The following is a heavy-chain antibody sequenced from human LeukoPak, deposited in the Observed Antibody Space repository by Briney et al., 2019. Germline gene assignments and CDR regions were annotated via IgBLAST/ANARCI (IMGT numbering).Heavy chain of an antibody. V-gene: IGHV4-59*01. Sequence: SETLSLTCTVSGGSISSYYWSWMRQPPGKGLEWIGYLYDSVNTKYNPSLKSRVTISLDTSTNQFSLKLSSVTAADTAVYFCARLGWYSGYFDSWGQGTLVTVSS. CDR1: GGSISSYY. CDR3: ARLGWYSGYFDS. CDR2: LYDSVNT. J-gene: IGHJ4*02. D-gene: IGHD6-19*01.